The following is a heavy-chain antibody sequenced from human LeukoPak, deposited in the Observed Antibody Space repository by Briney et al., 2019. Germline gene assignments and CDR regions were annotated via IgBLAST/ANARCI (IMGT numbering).Heavy chain of an antibody. V-gene: IGHV3-53*01. J-gene: IGHJ4*02. CDR2: IYNGGAT. CDR3: AREQWRNPRSGAIDH. Sequence: PGGSLRLSCEASGFLVTSNYISWVRQAPGKGLEWVSVIYNGGATYYADSVKGRFTISRDNSKNTVHLQMNSLRAEDSAVYFCAREQWRNPRSGAIDHWGLGTLVTVSS. CDR1: GFLVTSNY. D-gene: IGHD6-19*01.